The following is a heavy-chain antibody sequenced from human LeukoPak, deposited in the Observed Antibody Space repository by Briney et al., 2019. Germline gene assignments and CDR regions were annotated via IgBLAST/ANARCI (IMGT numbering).Heavy chain of an antibody. CDR3: ASDRASYYYGSGSYYSPY. Sequence: PGGSLRLSCAASGFTFSSYAMSWVRQAPGKGLEWVSAISGSGGSTYYADSVKGRFTISRDNSKNTLYLQMNGLRAEDTAVYYCASDRASYYYGSGSYYSPYWGQGTLVTVSS. V-gene: IGHV3-23*01. D-gene: IGHD3-10*01. J-gene: IGHJ4*02. CDR2: ISGSGGST. CDR1: GFTFSSYA.